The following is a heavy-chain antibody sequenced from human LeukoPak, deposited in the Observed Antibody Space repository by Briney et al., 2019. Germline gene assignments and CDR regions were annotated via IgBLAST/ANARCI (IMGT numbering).Heavy chain of an antibody. V-gene: IGHV4-39*01. CDR3: ARQTWIELWHFDY. CDR1: GGSIGSSSYY. D-gene: IGHD5-18*01. J-gene: IGHJ4*02. Sequence: SETLSLTCTVSGGSIGSSSYYWAWIRQPPGKGLEWIGSIYYSGSTYYNPSLKSRVTIFVETSKNKFSLKVSSVTAADTAVYYCARQTWIELWHFDYWGQGTLVTVSS. CDR2: IYYSGST.